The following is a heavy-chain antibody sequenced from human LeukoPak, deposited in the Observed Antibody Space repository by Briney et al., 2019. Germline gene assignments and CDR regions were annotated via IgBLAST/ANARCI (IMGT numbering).Heavy chain of an antibody. V-gene: IGHV3-30*02. CDR1: GFSFSTFG. Sequence: GGSLRLSCAASGFSFSTFGMYWVRQVPGKGLEWVAFIRYDGNDKYYGDSAKDRFTISRDNSKNTLYLQMNSLTTDDTGVYYCAKDSQLDVGSDYYYYFYMNVWGRGTTVTVSS. J-gene: IGHJ6*03. D-gene: IGHD1-1*01. CDR2: IRYDGNDK. CDR3: AKDSQLDVGSDYYYYFYMNV.